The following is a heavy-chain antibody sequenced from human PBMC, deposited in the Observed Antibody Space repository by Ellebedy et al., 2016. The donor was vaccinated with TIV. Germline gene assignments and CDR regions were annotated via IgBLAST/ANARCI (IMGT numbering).Heavy chain of an antibody. CDR1: GGSFSGSY. CDR3: ATYNMGRLDH. J-gene: IGHJ4*02. D-gene: IGHD1-1*01. V-gene: IGHV4-34*01. CDR2: INNSGTT. Sequence: MPSETLSLTCTFFGGSFSGSYWSWIRQPPGKGLEWIGEINNSGTTNYNPSLSNRVTISVDTSKNLFSLHLTSLTAADTAVYYCATYNMGRLDHWGQGALVTVSS.